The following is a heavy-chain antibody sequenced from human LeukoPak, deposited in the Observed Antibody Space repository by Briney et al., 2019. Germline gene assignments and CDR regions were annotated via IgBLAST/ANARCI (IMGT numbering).Heavy chain of an antibody. Sequence: GGSLRLSCVVSGFTFSSYSMNWVRQAPGKGLEWVSYISSSSSTIYYADSVKGRFTISRDNAKNSLYLQMNSLRAEDTAVYYCARAGAVAAIYWGQGTLVTVSS. CDR2: ISSSSSTI. CDR1: GFTFSSYS. J-gene: IGHJ4*02. V-gene: IGHV3-48*01. CDR3: ARAGAVAAIY. D-gene: IGHD6-19*01.